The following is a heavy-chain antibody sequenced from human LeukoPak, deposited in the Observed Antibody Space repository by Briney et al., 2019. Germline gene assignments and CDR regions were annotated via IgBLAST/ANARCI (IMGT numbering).Heavy chain of an antibody. Sequence: PEGSLRLSCTASGFPFIGYSMNWVRQAPGKGLEWISYIGIDSGNTKYADPVRGRFTISADKAKNSLYLQMNSLRVEDTAVYYCARDYNYAFDNWGQGTLVSVAS. V-gene: IGHV3-48*01. D-gene: IGHD1-1*01. J-gene: IGHJ4*02. CDR3: ARDYNYAFDN. CDR1: GFPFIGYS. CDR2: IGIDSGNT.